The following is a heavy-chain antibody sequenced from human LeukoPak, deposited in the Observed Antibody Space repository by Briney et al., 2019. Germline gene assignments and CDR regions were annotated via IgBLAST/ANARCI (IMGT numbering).Heavy chain of an antibody. Sequence: SETLSLTCTVSGGSISSYYWSWIRQPPGKGLEWIGYIYYSGSTNCNPSLKSRVTISVDTSKNQFSLKLSSVTAADTAVYYCARGYRSGYYPGWGQGTLVTVSS. CDR1: GGSISSYY. V-gene: IGHV4-59*01. CDR3: ARGYRSGYYPG. J-gene: IGHJ4*02. D-gene: IGHD3-22*01. CDR2: IYYSGST.